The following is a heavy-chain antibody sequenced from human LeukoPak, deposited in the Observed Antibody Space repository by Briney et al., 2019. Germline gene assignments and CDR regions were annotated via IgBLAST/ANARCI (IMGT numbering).Heavy chain of an antibody. D-gene: IGHD3-22*01. CDR3: ARGHSDSSGYEADY. CDR2: INHSGST. CDR1: GGSFSGYY. Sequence: PSETLSLTCAVYGGSFSGYYWSWIRQPPGKGLEWIGEINHSGSTNYNPSLKSRVTISVDTSKNQFSLKLSSVTAADTAVYYRARGHSDSSGYEADYWGQGTLVTVSA. J-gene: IGHJ4*02. V-gene: IGHV4-34*01.